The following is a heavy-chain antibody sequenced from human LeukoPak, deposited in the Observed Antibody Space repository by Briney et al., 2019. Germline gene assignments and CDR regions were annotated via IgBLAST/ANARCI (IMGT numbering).Heavy chain of an antibody. Sequence: PGGSLRLSCAASGFTFSSYAMSWVRQAPGKGLEWVSVIYTGGSTYYADSVKGRFTISRDYSKDTLYLQMNSLRAEDTAVYYCARVEQYNWRPFDYWGQGTLVTVSS. V-gene: IGHV3-53*01. CDR2: IYTGGST. D-gene: IGHD1-20*01. CDR1: GFTFSSYA. CDR3: ARVEQYNWRPFDY. J-gene: IGHJ4*02.